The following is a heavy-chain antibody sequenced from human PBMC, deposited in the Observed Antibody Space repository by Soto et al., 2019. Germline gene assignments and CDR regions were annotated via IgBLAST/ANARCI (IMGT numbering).Heavy chain of an antibody. CDR1: GFTFSDYY. D-gene: IGHD2-2*01. V-gene: IGHV3-11*01. CDR3: ERDRPRRGYCSSTSCHSKAFDI. CDR2: ISSSGSTI. J-gene: IGHJ3*02. Sequence: GGSLRLSCAASGFTFSDYYMSWIRQAPGKGLEWVSYISSSGSTIYYADSVKGRFTISRDNAKNSLYLQMNSLRAEDTAVYYCERDRPRRGYCSSTSCHSKAFDIWGQGTMVTVSS.